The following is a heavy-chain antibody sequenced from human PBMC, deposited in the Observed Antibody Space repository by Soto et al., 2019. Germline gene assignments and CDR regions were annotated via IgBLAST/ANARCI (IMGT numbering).Heavy chain of an antibody. D-gene: IGHD1-1*01. J-gene: IGHJ5*02. V-gene: IGHV2-5*02. Sequence: QITLTESGPSLVKPTQTLTLTCTFSGLSAATSGVGVGWIRQPPGKALEWLAVTYWDAEKRYNPSLKDRLTTTNDTYKNHVVLTMTNMDPADTGTYYFAHRRFGTSRGWFDPWGQGTQVTVSS. CDR1: GLSAATSGVG. CDR3: AHRRFGTSRGWFDP. CDR2: TYWDAEK.